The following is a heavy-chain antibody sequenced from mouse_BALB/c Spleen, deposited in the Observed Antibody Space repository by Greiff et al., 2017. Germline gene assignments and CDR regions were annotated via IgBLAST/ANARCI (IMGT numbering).Heavy chain of an antibody. CDR2: ISSGGST. V-gene: IGHV5-6-5*01. Sequence: DVQLVESGGGLVKPGGSLKLSCAASGFTFSSYAMSWVRQTPEKRLEWVASISSGGSTYYPDSVKGRFTISRDNARNILYLQMSSLRSEDTAMYYCARGRDGYDYGGAWFAYWGQGTLVTVSA. J-gene: IGHJ3*01. CDR3: ARGRDGYDYGGAWFAY. D-gene: IGHD2-4*01. CDR1: GFTFSSYA.